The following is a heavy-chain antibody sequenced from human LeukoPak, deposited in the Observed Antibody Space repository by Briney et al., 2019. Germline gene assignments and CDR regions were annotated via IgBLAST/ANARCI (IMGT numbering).Heavy chain of an antibody. CDR3: ARDAVVAVTGWFDP. J-gene: IGHJ5*02. CDR1: GFTFDDYG. D-gene: IGHD2-15*01. V-gene: IGHV3-20*04. CDR2: INWNGDTT. Sequence: PGGSLGLSCAASGFTFDDYGMSWVRQAPGKGLEWVSTINWNGDTTSYADSLTGRFTISRDNAKNSLYLQMNSLRAEDTAVYYCARDAVVAVTGWFDPWGQGTLVTVSS.